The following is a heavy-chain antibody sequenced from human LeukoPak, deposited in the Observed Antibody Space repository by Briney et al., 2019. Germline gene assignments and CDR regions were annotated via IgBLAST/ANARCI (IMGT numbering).Heavy chain of an antibody. CDR1: GGSISSYY. J-gene: IGHJ4*02. D-gene: IGHD2-21*02. Sequence: SETLSLTCTVSGGSISSYYWSWIRQPPGKGLEWIGYIYYSGSTNYNPSLKSRVTISVDTSKNQFSLKLGSVTAADTAVYYCARHHTVGVTSSPFDYWGQGTLVTVSS. CDR3: ARHHTVGVTSSPFDY. V-gene: IGHV4-59*08. CDR2: IYYSGST.